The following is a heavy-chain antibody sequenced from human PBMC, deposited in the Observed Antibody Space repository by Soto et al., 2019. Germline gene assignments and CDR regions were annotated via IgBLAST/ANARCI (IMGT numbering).Heavy chain of an antibody. Sequence: SETLSLPCTVSGGSISSSSYYWGRIRQPPGKGLEWIGSIYYSGSTYYNPSLKSRVTISVDTSKNQFSLKLSSVTAADTAVYYCARQMYCSSTSCYFASGWFFVQLSGQGTLVTVSS. CDR3: ARQMYCSSTSCYFASGWFFVQL. CDR2: IYYSGST. CDR1: GGSISSSSYY. V-gene: IGHV4-39*01. D-gene: IGHD2-2*01. J-gene: IGHJ1*01.